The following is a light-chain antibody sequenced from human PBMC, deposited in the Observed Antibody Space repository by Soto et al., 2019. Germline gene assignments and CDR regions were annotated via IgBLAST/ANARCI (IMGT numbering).Light chain of an antibody. V-gene: IGKV3-11*01. CDR2: DAS. CDR1: QSVRTF. CDR3: QQRSTWPPALS. Sequence: DIVLTQSPATLSLSPGESATLSCKASQSVRTFLAWYQQKPGQTPRLLIYDASTRATGIPARFSGSGSGTDFALTIGSREPEDFAVYYCQQRSTWPPALSFGGGTKLEI. J-gene: IGKJ4*01.